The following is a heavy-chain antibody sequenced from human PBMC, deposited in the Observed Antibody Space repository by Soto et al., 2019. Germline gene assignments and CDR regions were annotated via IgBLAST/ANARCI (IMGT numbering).Heavy chain of an antibody. V-gene: IGHV3-23*01. J-gene: IGHJ6*03. CDR2: ISGSGGST. CDR3: AKDHPGYCSSTSCYPALYYYYYMDV. D-gene: IGHD2-2*01. CDR1: GFTFSSYA. Sequence: SLRLSCAASGFTFSSYAMSWVRQAPGKGLEWVSAISGSGGSTYYADSVKGRFTISRDNSKNTLYLQMNSLRAEDTAVYYCAKDHPGYCSSTSCYPALYYYYYMDVWGKGTTVTVSS.